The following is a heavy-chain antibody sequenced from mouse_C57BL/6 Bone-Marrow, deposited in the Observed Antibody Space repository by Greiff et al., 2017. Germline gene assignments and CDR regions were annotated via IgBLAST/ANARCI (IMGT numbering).Heavy chain of an antibody. CDR3: TRTREIDY. V-gene: IGHV14-4*01. Sequence: VQLQQSGAELVRPGASVKLSCTASGFNIKDDYMHWVKQRPEQGLEWIGWIDPENGDTEYASKFQGKATITADTSSNTAYLQLSSLTSEDTAVYYCTRTREIDYWGQGTTLTVSS. D-gene: IGHD3-3*01. CDR1: GFNIKDDY. CDR2: IDPENGDT. J-gene: IGHJ2*01.